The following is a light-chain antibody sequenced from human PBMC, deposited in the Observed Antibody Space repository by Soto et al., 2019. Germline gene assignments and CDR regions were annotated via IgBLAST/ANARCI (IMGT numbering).Light chain of an antibody. CDR1: QSISGS. CDR2: GAT. CDR3: QQYQRYPPS. J-gene: IGKJ4*01. V-gene: IGKV1-39*01. Sequence: DIQMPPSPSSLSASVRARVTITCRASQSISGSLNWYQQKPGKAPKSLIYGATSLQRGVPSRFSGSGGDTDFSLTISSLQPEDIATYYCQQYQRYPPSFGGGTKVDIK.